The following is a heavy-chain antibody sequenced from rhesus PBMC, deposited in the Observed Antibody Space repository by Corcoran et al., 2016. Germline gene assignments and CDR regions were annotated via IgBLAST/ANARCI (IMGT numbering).Heavy chain of an antibody. J-gene: IGHJ4*01. Sequence: QVQLQESGPGLVKPSETLSLTCAVSGGSISDDYYWSWIRQPPGKGLVWIGYIYCSGGGTNYNPSLKNRGTISKDASKNQVSLKLSSVTAADTAVYYCATLLVSGDYTGIYYFDYWGQGVLVTVSS. CDR1: GGSISDDYY. CDR3: ATLLVSGDYTGIYYFDY. D-gene: IGHD3-28*01. V-gene: IGHV4-106*01. CDR2: IYCSGGGT.